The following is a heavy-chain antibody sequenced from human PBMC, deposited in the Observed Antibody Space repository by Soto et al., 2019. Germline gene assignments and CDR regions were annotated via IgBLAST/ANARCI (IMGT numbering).Heavy chain of an antibody. CDR2: ISGSGGST. CDR3: ANDPQNYDFWSGYYGY. V-gene: IGHV3-23*01. CDR1: GFTFSSYA. Sequence: EVQLLESGGGLVQPGGSLRLSCAASGFTFSSYAMSWVRQAPGKGLEWVSAISGSGGSTYYADSVKGRFTSSRDYSKNSMYLQMNSLRAEDTAVYYCANDPQNYDFWSGYYGYWGQGTLVTVSS. J-gene: IGHJ4*02. D-gene: IGHD3-3*01.